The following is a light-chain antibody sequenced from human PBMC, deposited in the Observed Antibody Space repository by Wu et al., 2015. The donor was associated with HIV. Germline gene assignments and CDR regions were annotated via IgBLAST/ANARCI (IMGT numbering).Light chain of an antibody. CDR2: GAS. Sequence: EIVLTQSPGTLSLSPGERATLSCRASQSVSSSYLAWYQQKPGQAPRLLIYGASSRATGIPDRFSGSGSGTDFTLTISRLEPEDFAVYYCQQYGRYGSFGRGDQAGDQT. CDR1: QSVSSSY. J-gene: IGKJ2*03. CDR3: QQYGRYGS. V-gene: IGKV3-20*01.